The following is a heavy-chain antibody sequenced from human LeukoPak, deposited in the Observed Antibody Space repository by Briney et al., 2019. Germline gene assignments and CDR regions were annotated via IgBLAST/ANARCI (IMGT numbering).Heavy chain of an antibody. J-gene: IGHJ3*01. CDR2: IYPGDSDA. Sequence: GESLKISCKTSGYSFVSHWIVWVRQMPGKGLEWLGIIYPGDSDARYSPSFQGQVTISADKSISTAYLHWSSLRASDTAMYYCARRPSYDFWSGYYGVDGLDVWGQGTMVTVSS. D-gene: IGHD3-3*01. V-gene: IGHV5-51*01. CDR3: ARRPSYDFWSGYYGVDGLDV. CDR1: GYSFVSHW.